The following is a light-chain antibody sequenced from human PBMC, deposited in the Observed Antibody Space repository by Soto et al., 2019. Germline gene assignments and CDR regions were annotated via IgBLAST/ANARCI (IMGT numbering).Light chain of an antibody. Sequence: DTQMNQSPSSLSASVGDSIAITCRASQSISSYLTWYQQKPGKAPKLLISAASILQSGVPSRFSGSGSGTDFTLTISNLQPEDFAGYYCQQSNSSPITFGQGTGLEIK. CDR2: AAS. CDR1: QSISSY. J-gene: IGKJ5*01. CDR3: QQSNSSPIT. V-gene: IGKV1-39*01.